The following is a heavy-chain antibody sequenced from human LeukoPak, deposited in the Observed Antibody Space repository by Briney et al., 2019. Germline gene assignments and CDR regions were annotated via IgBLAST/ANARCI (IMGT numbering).Heavy chain of an antibody. CDR3: ARDGDYSRWPIIDY. D-gene: IGHD4-17*01. CDR2: ISSSSSYI. CDR1: GFPFSSYN. V-gene: IGHV3-21*01. J-gene: IGHJ4*02. Sequence: PGGSLRLSCAASGFPFSSYNVNWVRQAPGKGLEWVSSISSSSSYIYYADSVKGRFTISRDNAKNSLYLQMNSLRAEDTAVYYWARDGDYSRWPIIDYWGQGTLVTVSS.